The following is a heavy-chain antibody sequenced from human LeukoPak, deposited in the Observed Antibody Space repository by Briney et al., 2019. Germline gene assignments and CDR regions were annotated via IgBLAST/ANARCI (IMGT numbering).Heavy chain of an antibody. D-gene: IGHD4-11*01. V-gene: IGHV1-2*02. CDR1: GYPFTGYY. CDR3: AKLVTTVTDTGGLLNHPIDY. J-gene: IGHJ4*02. CDR2: IKPNTGGT. Sequence: ASLKVSCKASGYPFTGYYIHWVRQAPGQGLEWMGWIKPNTGGTDYAQKFQGRITMTRDTSINTAYMELSRLRSDDTAVYYCAKLVTTVTDTGGLLNHPIDYWGQGTLVTVSS.